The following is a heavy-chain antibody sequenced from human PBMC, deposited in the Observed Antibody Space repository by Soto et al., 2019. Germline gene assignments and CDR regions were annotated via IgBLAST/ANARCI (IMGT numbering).Heavy chain of an antibody. CDR1: GGSFSGYY. J-gene: IGHJ5*02. D-gene: IGHD6-19*01. Sequence: SETLSLTCAVYGGSFSGYYWSWSRQPPGKGLEWIGEINHSGSTNYNPSLKSRVTISVDTSKNQFSLKLSSVTAADTAVYYCARARRGLVPPLFDPWGQGTLVTVSS. CDR2: INHSGST. V-gene: IGHV4-34*01. CDR3: ARARRGLVPPLFDP.